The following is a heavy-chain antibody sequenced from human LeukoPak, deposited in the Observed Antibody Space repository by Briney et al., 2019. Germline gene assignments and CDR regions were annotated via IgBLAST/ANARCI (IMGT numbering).Heavy chain of an antibody. V-gene: IGHV4-59*12. J-gene: IGHJ4*02. Sequence: SETLSLACTVSGGSISGYYWSWIRQPPGKGLEWIGEIHHSGEINYNPSLKSRVTISLDKSKNQFSLKVTSVTAADTAIYYCARGKQQLVPPFDYWGQGALVTVSS. CDR2: IHHSGEI. CDR3: ARGKQQLVPPFDY. D-gene: IGHD6-13*01. CDR1: GGSISGYY.